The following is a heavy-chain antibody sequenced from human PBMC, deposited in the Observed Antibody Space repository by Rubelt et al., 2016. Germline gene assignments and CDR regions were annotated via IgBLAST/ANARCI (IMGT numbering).Heavy chain of an antibody. D-gene: IGHD3-10*01. CDR3: ARGRGRFDY. J-gene: IGHJ4*02. V-gene: IGHV4-34*02. Sequence: GQLQQWGAGLLKPSETLSLTCAVYGGSFSAYYWSWIRQPPGKGLEWIGEINHGGSTSYNPSLKSRVTISVDTSKNQFSLRLTSVTAADTAVYYCARGRGRFDYWGQGTLVTVSS. CDR1: GGSFSAYY. CDR2: INHGGST.